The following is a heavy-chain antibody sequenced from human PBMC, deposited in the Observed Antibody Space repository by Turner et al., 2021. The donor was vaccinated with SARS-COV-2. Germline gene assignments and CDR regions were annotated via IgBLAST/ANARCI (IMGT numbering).Heavy chain of an antibody. V-gene: IGHV4-39*01. CDR3: ARRGRLLGDWYFDL. D-gene: IGHD3-22*01. CDR1: GGSISSSSYY. Sequence: QLQLQESGPGLVKPSETLSLTCTVSGGSISSSSYYWGWIRQPPGKGLEWIGNIYYSGSTYYNPSLKSRVTISVDTSKNQFSLKLSSVTAADTAVYYCARRGRLLGDWYFDLWGRGTLVTVSS. J-gene: IGHJ2*01. CDR2: IYYSGST.